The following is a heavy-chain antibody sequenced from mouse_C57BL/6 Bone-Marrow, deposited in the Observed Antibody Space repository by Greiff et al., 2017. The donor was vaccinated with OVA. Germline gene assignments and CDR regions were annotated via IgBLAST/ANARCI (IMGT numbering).Heavy chain of an antibody. V-gene: IGHV1-80*01. Sequence: VQLQQSGAELVKPGASVKISCKASGYAFSSYWMNWVKQRPGKGLEWIGQIYPGDGDTNYNGKFKGKATLTADKSSSTAYMQLSILTSEDSAVYVCARRGLLRGYFDVWGTGTTVTVSS. J-gene: IGHJ1*03. CDR3: ARRGLLRGYFDV. D-gene: IGHD1-1*01. CDR2: IYPGDGDT. CDR1: GYAFSSYW.